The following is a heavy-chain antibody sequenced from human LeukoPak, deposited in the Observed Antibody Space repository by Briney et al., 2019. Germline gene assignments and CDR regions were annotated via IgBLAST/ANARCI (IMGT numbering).Heavy chain of an antibody. Sequence: ASVKVSCKASGYTFTSYGISWVRQAPGQGLEWVGWISAYNGNTNYAQKLQGRVTMTTDTSTSTAYMELRSLRSDDTAVYYCARDLISNWNYDTGGTDAFDIWGQGTMVTVSS. CDR1: GYTFTSYG. CDR2: ISAYNGNT. CDR3: ARDLISNWNYDTGGTDAFDI. V-gene: IGHV1-18*01. J-gene: IGHJ3*02. D-gene: IGHD1-7*01.